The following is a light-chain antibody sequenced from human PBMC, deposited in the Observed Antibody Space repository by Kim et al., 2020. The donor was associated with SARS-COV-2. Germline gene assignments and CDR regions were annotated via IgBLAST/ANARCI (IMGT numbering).Light chain of an antibody. Sequence: AQGEISTLSYTASQSVSSESLAWYQQKRGQAHRLIIYGASSRARGIPDRFSGSGSGKDYTLTISRLEPEEFAVFYCQQYGSSPLTFGEGTKVDIK. J-gene: IGKJ4*01. V-gene: IGKV3-20*01. CDR3: QQYGSSPLT. CDR2: GAS. CDR1: QSVSSES.